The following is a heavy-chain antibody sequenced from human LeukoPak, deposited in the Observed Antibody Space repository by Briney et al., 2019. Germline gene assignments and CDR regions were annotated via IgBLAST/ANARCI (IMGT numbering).Heavy chain of an antibody. CDR3: ARDFWDSGVVINGLDK. Sequence: GGSLRLSCAASGFTFSSYAMGWVRQVPGKGLVWISRINTDGTNRKYADVVKGRFTISRDNAKNTLYLHMSSLSVDDTAIYYCARDFWDSGVVINGLDKWGQGTMVTVSS. CDR1: GFTFSSYA. V-gene: IGHV3-74*03. J-gene: IGHJ3*02. CDR2: INTDGTNR. D-gene: IGHD3-3*01.